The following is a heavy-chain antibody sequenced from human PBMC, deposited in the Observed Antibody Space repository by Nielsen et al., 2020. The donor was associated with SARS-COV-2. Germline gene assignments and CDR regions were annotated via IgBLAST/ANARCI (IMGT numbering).Heavy chain of an antibody. CDR1: GFTFSGSA. J-gene: IGHJ4*02. D-gene: IGHD4-23*01. CDR2: IRSEANDYAT. CDR3: SSPTVAY. V-gene: IGHV3-73*01. Sequence: GESLKISCAASGFTFSGSALQWVRQAPGKGLEWVGRIRSEANDYATAYAASVKGRFTISRDDSKNTAYLQMNSLKTEDTAVYYCSSPTVAYWGQGTLVTVSS.